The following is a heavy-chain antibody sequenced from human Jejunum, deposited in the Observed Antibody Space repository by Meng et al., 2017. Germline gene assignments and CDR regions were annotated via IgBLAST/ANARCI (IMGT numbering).Heavy chain of an antibody. D-gene: IGHD1-1*01. CDR2: TNPDTGGT. CDR1: GYTFTDHY. V-gene: IGHV1-2*04. J-gene: IGHJ4*02. Sequence: QVQLVQSGAEVKKSGASVKVSCKASGYTFTDHYIHWVRQAPGQGLEWMGWTNPDTGGTNYAQKFQGWVTMTRDTSISTAYMELRRLRSDDTAVYYCARDAGSFLDYYFDSWGQGTLAPSPQ. CDR3: ARDAGSFLDYYFDS.